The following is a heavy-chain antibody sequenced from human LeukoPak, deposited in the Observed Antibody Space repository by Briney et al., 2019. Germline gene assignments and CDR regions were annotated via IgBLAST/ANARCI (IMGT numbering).Heavy chain of an antibody. D-gene: IGHD4-11*01. CDR2: ISYDGSNK. Sequence: GSLRLSCAASGFTFSSYAMHWVRQAPGKGLEWVAVISYDGSNKYYADSVKGRFTISRDNSKNTLYLQMNSLRAEDTAVYYCARADPSPTGPYYYYYYMDVWGKGTTVTVSS. CDR3: ARADPSPTGPYYYYYYMDV. CDR1: GFTFSSYA. V-gene: IGHV3-30-3*01. J-gene: IGHJ6*03.